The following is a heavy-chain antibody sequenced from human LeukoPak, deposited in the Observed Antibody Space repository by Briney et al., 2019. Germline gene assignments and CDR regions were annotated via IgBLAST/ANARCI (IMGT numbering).Heavy chain of an antibody. D-gene: IGHD6-13*01. V-gene: IGHV3-43*01. J-gene: IGHJ4*02. CDR3: AKAPRVAAAGTPCFDY. CDR1: GFTFDYYT. CDR2: ISWDGGST. Sequence: PGGSLRLSCAASGFTFDYYTMHWVRQAPGKGLEWVSLISWDGGSTYYADSVKGRFTISRDNSKNSLSLQMNSLRTEDTALYYCAKAPRVAAAGTPCFDYWGQGTLVTVSS.